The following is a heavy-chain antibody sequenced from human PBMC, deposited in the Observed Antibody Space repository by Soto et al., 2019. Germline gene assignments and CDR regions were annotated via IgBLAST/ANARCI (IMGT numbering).Heavy chain of an antibody. CDR1: GYTFTSYG. CDR2: ISAYNGNT. Sequence: VASVKVSCKASGYTFTSYGISWVRQAPGQGLEWMGWISAYNGNTNYAQKLQGRVTMTTDTSTSTAYMELRSLRSDDTAVYYCARDSRQWLANGYYFDYWGQGTLVTVSS. V-gene: IGHV1-18*01. D-gene: IGHD6-19*01. CDR3: ARDSRQWLANGYYFDY. J-gene: IGHJ4*02.